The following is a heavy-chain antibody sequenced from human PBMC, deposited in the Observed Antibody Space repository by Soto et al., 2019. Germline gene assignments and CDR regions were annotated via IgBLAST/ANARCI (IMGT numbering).Heavy chain of an antibody. D-gene: IGHD5-12*01. J-gene: IGHJ4*02. V-gene: IGHV4-59*01. Sequence: SETLSLTCTVSGGSISSYYRSWIRQPPGKGLEWIGYIYYSGSTNYNPSLKSRVTISVDTSKNQFSLKLSSVTAADTAVYYCARVSGYEYYFDYWGQGTLVTVSS. CDR2: IYYSGST. CDR1: GGSISSYY. CDR3: ARVSGYEYYFDY.